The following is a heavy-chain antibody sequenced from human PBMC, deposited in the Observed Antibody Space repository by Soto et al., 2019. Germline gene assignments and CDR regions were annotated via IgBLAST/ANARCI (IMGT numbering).Heavy chain of an antibody. CDR1: GYTFTGYY. V-gene: IGHV1-2*02. CDR2: INPNSGGI. D-gene: IGHD1-20*01. CDR3: ASRVNYNWNAYYYYYYGMDV. J-gene: IGHJ6*02. Sequence: VQLVQSGAEVKKPGASVKVSCKASGYTFTGYYMHWVRQAPGQGLEWMGWINPNSGGISYAQKFQGRVTMTRNTSISTAYMELSSLRSEDTAVYYCASRVNYNWNAYYYYYYGMDVWGQGTTVTVSS.